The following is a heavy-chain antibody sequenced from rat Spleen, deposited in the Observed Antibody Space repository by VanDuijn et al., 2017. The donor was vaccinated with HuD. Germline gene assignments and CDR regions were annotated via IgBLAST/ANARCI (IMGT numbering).Heavy chain of an antibody. CDR1: GFSLTTYN. CDR2: IIYDGSRT. Sequence: VQLKETGPDLVQLTQTLSITCTVSGFSLTTYNVHWVRQPPGKGLEWVATIIYDGSRTFYRDSVKGRFTISRDNVKSSLYLQMDSLRSEDTATYYCTTGPSPGTMMVLIQGYFDNWGQGVMVTVSS. D-gene: IGHD1-12*02. J-gene: IGHJ2*01. V-gene: IGHV5S10*01. CDR3: TTGPSPGTMMVLIQGYFDN.